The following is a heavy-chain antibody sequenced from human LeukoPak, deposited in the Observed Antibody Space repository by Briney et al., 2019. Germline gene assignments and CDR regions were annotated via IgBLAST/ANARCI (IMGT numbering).Heavy chain of an antibody. CDR3: ARGSYSRMYDY. CDR1: GGTFSSYA. D-gene: IGHD6-13*01. CDR2: INPNSGGT. Sequence: GASVKVSCKASGGTFSSYAISWVRQAPGQGLEWMGWINPNSGGTNYAQKFQGRVTMTRDTSISTAYMELSRLRSDDTAVYYCARGSYSRMYDYWGQGSLVTVSS. V-gene: IGHV1-2*02. J-gene: IGHJ4*02.